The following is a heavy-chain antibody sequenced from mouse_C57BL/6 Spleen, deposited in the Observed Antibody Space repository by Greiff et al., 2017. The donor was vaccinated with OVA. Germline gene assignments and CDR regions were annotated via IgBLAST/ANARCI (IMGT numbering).Heavy chain of an antibody. J-gene: IGHJ3*01. CDR2: IHPNSGST. Sequence: QVQLQQPGAELVKPGASVKLSCTASGYTFTSYWMPWVKQRPGQGLEWIGMIHPNSGSTNYDEKFKSKATLTVDKSSSTAYMQLSRLTSEDSAVYYCARCNIYYDYDVPFAYWGQGTLVTVSA. D-gene: IGHD2-4*01. V-gene: IGHV1-64*01. CDR1: GYTFTSYW. CDR3: ARCNIYYDYDVPFAY.